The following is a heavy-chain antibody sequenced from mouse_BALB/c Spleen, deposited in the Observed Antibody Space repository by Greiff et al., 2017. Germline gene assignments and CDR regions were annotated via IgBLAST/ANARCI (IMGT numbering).Heavy chain of an antibody. CDR3: NAEQPLDY. V-gene: IGHV14-4*02. CDR1: GFNFKDYY. Sequence: EVQLQQSGAELVRSGASVKLSCTASGFNFKDYYMHWVKQRPEQGLEWIGWIDPGNGDTEYAPKFQGKATMTADTSSNTAYLQLSSLTSEDTAVYYCNAEQPLDYWGQGTTLTVSS. J-gene: IGHJ2*01. D-gene: IGHD6-1*01. CDR2: IDPGNGDT.